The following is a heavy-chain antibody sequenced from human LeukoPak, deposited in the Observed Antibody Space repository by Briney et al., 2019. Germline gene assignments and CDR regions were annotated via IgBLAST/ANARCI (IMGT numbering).Heavy chain of an antibody. J-gene: IGHJ6*02. D-gene: IGHD6-13*01. CDR3: AKDRRSSSWYFHYGMDV. V-gene: IGHV3-48*04. CDR1: GFTFSTYS. Sequence: GGSLRLSCEASGFTFSTYSMNWVRQAPGKGLEWVSYISSDSSTIYYADSVKGRFTISRDSAKNSLYLQMNSLRAEDTAVYYCAKDRRSSSWYFHYGMDVWGQGTTVTVSS. CDR2: ISSDSSTI.